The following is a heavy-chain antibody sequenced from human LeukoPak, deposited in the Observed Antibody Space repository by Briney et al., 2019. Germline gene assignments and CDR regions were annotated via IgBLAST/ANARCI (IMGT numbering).Heavy chain of an antibody. CDR2: IWYGGSNK. CDR1: GFTFSSYA. Sequence: PGGSLRLSCAASGFTFSSYAMSWVRQAPGKGLEWVAVIWYGGSNKYYADSVKGRFTISRDNSKNTLYLQMNSLRAEDTAVYYCAKDLHGGTDAFDIWGQGTMVTVSS. D-gene: IGHD3-16*01. CDR3: AKDLHGGTDAFDI. J-gene: IGHJ3*02. V-gene: IGHV3-30*02.